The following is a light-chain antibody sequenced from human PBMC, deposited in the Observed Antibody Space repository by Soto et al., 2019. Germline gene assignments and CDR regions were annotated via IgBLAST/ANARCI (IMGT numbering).Light chain of an antibody. CDR3: QKYNNAVFT. J-gene: IGKJ3*01. CDR1: QGISSY. CDR2: AAS. Sequence: DIQMTQSPSSLSASVGDRVTITCRASQGISSYLAWYQQRPGKVPKLLIYAASTLQSGVPSRFIGRGSGTDFTLTISSLQPEDVATYYCQKYNNAVFTFGPGTKVDIK. V-gene: IGKV1-27*01.